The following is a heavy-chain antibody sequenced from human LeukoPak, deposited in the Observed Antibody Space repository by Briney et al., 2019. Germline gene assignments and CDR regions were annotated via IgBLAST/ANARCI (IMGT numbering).Heavy chain of an antibody. CDR2: ISYDGSDK. Sequence: GGSLRLSCAASGFTFSTYGMHWVRQAPGKGLEWVAVISYDGSDKYYADSVKGRFTISRDNSKNTLYLQMNSLRAEDTAVYYCARGLGNDYYFDYWGQGTLVTVSS. D-gene: IGHD3-3*01. CDR3: ARGLGNDYYFDY. J-gene: IGHJ4*02. CDR1: GFTFSTYG. V-gene: IGHV3-30*03.